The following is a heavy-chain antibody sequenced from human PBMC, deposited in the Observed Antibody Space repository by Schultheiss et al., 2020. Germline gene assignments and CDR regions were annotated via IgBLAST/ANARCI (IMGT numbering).Heavy chain of an antibody. J-gene: IGHJ5*02. CDR2: IYYSGST. V-gene: IGHV4-59*01. CDR3: ARAVKGRGVRAFDP. CDR1: GGSISSYY. Sequence: SETLSLTCTVSGGSISSYYWSWIRQPPGKGLEWIGYIYYSGSTNYNPSLKSRVTISVDTSKNQFSLKLSSVTAADTAVYYCARAVKGRGVRAFDPWGQGTLVTVAS. D-gene: IGHD3-10*01.